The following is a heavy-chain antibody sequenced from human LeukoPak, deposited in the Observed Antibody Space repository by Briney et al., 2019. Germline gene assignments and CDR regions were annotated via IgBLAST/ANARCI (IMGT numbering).Heavy chain of an antibody. CDR1: GYSFTNYW. V-gene: IGHV5-51*01. CDR3: ERRVGGYCSSTSCYSASTYDAFDI. Sequence: GESLKISCKGSGYSFTNYWIGWVRQMPGKGLEWMGIIYPGDFDTRYSPSFQGQVTISADKSISTAYLQWSSLKASNTAMYYCERRVGGYCSSTSCYSASTYDAFDIWGQGTMVTVSS. CDR2: IYPGDFDT. D-gene: IGHD2-2*01. J-gene: IGHJ3*02.